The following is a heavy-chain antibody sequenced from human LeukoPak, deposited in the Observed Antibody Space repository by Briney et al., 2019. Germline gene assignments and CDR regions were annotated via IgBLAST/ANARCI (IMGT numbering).Heavy chain of an antibody. Sequence: SETLSLTCTVSGGSISSYYWSWIRQPPGKGLKWIGYIYYSGNTNYNPSLKSRVTISVDTSKNQFSLKLSSVTAADTAIYYCARAGERGYNGYDDAFDIWGQGTMVTVSS. J-gene: IGHJ3*02. D-gene: IGHD5-12*01. V-gene: IGHV4-59*01. CDR3: ARAGERGYNGYDDAFDI. CDR1: GGSISSYY. CDR2: IYYSGNT.